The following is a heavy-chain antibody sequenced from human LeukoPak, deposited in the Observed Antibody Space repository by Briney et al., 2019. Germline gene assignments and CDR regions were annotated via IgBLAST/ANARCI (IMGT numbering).Heavy chain of an antibody. CDR3: ARDISPSYFGSFDY. V-gene: IGHV3-30*03. D-gene: IGHD3-10*01. CDR2: ISYEGSKK. Sequence: PGGSLRLSCAASGFTFSNCGMHWVRQAPGKGLEWVALISYEGSKKHYADFVKGRFTISRDNSKNTLYLQMNSLRAEDTAVYYCARDISPSYFGSFDYWGQGTLVTVSS. CDR1: GFTFSNCG. J-gene: IGHJ4*02.